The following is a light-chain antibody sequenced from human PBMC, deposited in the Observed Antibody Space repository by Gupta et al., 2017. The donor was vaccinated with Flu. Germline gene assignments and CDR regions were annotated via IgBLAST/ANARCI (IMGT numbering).Light chain of an antibody. CDR2: EVN. J-gene: IGLJ3*02. CDR1: NIELRVYKY. Sequence: SVTISCTGTNIELRVYKYVSWYLQHPGKAPQLLVYEVNRRPSGVPDRFSGSTSGNTASLTISGLQAEDEADYFCSSYAGTNNGVFGGGTKLTVL. CDR3: SSYAGTNNGV. V-gene: IGLV2-8*01.